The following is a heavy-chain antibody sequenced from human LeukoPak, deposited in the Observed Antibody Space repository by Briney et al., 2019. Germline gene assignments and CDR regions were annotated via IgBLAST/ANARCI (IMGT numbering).Heavy chain of an antibody. CDR1: GGSISSHY. CDR3: ARGGGVTYYDSTGYLWYFDY. Sequence: SETLSLTCTVSGGSISSHYWSWIRQPPGKGLAWMGYIYYSGSTKFNPSLKSRVTISVDTSKNQFSLKLSSVTAADTAVYYCARGGGVTYYDSTGYLWYFDYWGQGTLVTVSS. J-gene: IGHJ4*02. CDR2: IYYSGST. D-gene: IGHD3-22*01. V-gene: IGHV4-59*11.